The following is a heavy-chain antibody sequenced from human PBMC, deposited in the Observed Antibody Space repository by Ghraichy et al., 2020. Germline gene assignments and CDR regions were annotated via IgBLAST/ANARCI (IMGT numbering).Heavy chain of an antibody. CDR1: GFTFSSYS. J-gene: IGHJ4*02. CDR3: ARGEAGDDSSGYYYIYADY. CDR2: ISSSSSYI. V-gene: IGHV3-21*01. Sequence: GGSLRLSCAASGFTFSSYSMNWVRQAPGKGLEWVSSISSSSSYIYYADSVKGRFTISRDNAKNSLYLQMNSLRAEDTAVYYCARGEAGDDSSGYYYIYADYWGQGTLVTVSS. D-gene: IGHD3-22*01.